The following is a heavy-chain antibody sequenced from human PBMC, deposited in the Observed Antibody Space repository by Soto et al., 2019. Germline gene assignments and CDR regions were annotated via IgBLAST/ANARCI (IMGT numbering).Heavy chain of an antibody. V-gene: IGHV1-3*01. D-gene: IGHD5-12*01. J-gene: IGHJ4*02. Sequence: ASVKVYCMASGYTFTSYTMHWVRQAPGQRLEWMGWINAGNGNTKYSQKFQGRVTITADESTSTAYMGLSSLRSDDTAVYYCVRVVAIPGYPDYWGQGTLVTVSS. CDR3: VRVVAIPGYPDY. CDR2: INAGNGNT. CDR1: GYTFTSYT.